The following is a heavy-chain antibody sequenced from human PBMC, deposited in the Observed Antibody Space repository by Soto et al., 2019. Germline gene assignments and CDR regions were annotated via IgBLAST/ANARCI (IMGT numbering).Heavy chain of an antibody. Sequence: PGESLKISCKGSGYSFTSYGISWVRQAPGQGPEWMGWISGHNGNTNHPQSLQGRVTMTTDTSRNTAYMELRSLRSDDTAVYYCARHRFNYYDDTVYYYFDYWGQGTLVTVSS. CDR2: ISGHNGNT. D-gene: IGHD3-22*01. J-gene: IGHJ4*02. CDR3: ARHRFNYYDDTVYYYFDY. CDR1: GYSFTSYG. V-gene: IGHV1-18*04.